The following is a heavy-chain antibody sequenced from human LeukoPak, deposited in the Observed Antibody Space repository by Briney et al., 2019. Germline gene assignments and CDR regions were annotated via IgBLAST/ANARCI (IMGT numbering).Heavy chain of an antibody. J-gene: IGHJ4*02. Sequence: GGSLRLSCAASGFTFSSYGMHWVRQAPGKGLEWGAFIRYDGSNKYYADSVKGRFTISRDNSKNTLYLQMNSLRAEDTAVYYCAKDRSGSSWYGDFDYWGQGTLVTVSS. V-gene: IGHV3-30*02. D-gene: IGHD6-13*01. CDR2: IRYDGSNK. CDR1: GFTFSSYG. CDR3: AKDRSGSSWYGDFDY.